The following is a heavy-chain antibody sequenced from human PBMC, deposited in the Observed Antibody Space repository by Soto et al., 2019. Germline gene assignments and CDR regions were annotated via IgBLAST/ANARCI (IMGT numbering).Heavy chain of an antibody. Sequence: ASVKVSCKASGYTFTSYGISWVRQAPGQGLEWMGWISAYNGNTNYAQKLQGRVTMTTDTSTSTAYMELRSLRSDDTAVYYCARVRPPRYYDFWSGLTGAGYYYYMDVWGKGTTVTVSS. CDR3: ARVRPPRYYDFWSGLTGAGYYYYMDV. V-gene: IGHV1-18*01. CDR1: GYTFTSYG. J-gene: IGHJ6*03. CDR2: ISAYNGNT. D-gene: IGHD3-3*01.